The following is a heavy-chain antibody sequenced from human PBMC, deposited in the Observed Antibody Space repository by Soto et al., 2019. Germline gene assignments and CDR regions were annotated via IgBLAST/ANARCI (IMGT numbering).Heavy chain of an antibody. D-gene: IGHD3-3*01. CDR2: IKSKTDGGTT. CDR1: GFTFSNAW. Sequence: EVHLVASGGGLVKPGGSLRLSCAASGFTFSNAWMNWVRQAPGTGLEWVGRIKSKTDGGTTGYAAPVKGRFTISRDHSKHTLYLQMNSLKTEDTAVYYCTTGVWSGYYSGQHWGQGTLVTFAS. J-gene: IGHJ1*01. CDR3: TTGVWSGYYSGQH. V-gene: IGHV3-15*07.